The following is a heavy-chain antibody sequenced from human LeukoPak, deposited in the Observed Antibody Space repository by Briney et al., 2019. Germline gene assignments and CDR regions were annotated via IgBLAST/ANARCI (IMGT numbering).Heavy chain of an antibody. J-gene: IGHJ4*02. V-gene: IGHV3-30*02. D-gene: IGHD7-27*01. CDR1: GFGFTIYC. CDR3: AKDSSNCALDY. Sequence: PGGSLRLSCAASGFGFTIYCTHWVRQTPGKGRECVAFIRYDASDTYYADCGEGRFSLSRDNFNNTLYLQANTLRTERTAVSYCAKDSSNCALDYWGEGTLVTVS. CDR2: IRYDASDT.